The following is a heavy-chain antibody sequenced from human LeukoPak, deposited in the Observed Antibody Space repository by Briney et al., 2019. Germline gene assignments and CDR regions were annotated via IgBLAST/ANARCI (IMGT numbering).Heavy chain of an antibody. V-gene: IGHV3-7*01. J-gene: IGHJ3*02. CDR1: GFTFSSYW. D-gene: IGHD6-19*01. Sequence: GGSLRLSCAASGFTFSSYWMSWVRQAPGKGPEWVANIKQDGSEKYYVDSVKGRFTISRDNAKNSLYLQMNSLRAEDTAVYYCARDHSSGWYNVYAFDIWGQGTMVTVSS. CDR3: ARDHSSGWYNVYAFDI. CDR2: IKQDGSEK.